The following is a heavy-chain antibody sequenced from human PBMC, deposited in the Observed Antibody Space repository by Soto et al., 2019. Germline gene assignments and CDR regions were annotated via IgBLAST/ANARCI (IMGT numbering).Heavy chain of an antibody. J-gene: IGHJ4*02. Sequence: GGSLRLSCAASGFTFSSYAMSWVRQAPGKGLEWVSAISGSGGSTYYADYVKGRFTISRENSKNTLYLKMNSRRAEDTGVCYEAKTRDDCSGGSCYYFDYWGQGTLVTVSS. D-gene: IGHD2-15*01. CDR1: GFTFSSYA. CDR3: AKTRDDCSGGSCYYFDY. CDR2: ISGSGGST. V-gene: IGHV3-23*01.